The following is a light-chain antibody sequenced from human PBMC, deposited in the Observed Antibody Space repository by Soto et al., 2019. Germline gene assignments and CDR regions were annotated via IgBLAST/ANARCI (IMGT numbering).Light chain of an antibody. J-gene: IGKJ1*01. Sequence: EIVLTQSPGTLSLSPGERATLSCRASQSLSSSYLAWYQQKPGQAPRLLIYGASSRATGIPDRFSGSGSGTDFTLTISRLEPEDFALYYCQQYGSSSTWTFGQGTKVEIK. V-gene: IGKV3-20*01. CDR3: QQYGSSSTWT. CDR2: GAS. CDR1: QSLSSSY.